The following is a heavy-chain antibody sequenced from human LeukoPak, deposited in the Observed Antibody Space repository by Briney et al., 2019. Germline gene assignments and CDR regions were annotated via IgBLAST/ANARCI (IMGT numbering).Heavy chain of an antibody. D-gene: IGHD6-13*01. V-gene: IGHV1-24*01. CDR3: ARDSSSIDAFDI. J-gene: IGHJ3*02. Sequence: ASVKVSCKVSGYTLTELSMHWVRQAPGKGLEWMGGFDPEDGETIYAQKFQGRVTITRDTSASTAYMELSSLRSEDMAVYYCARDSSSIDAFDIWGQGTMITVSS. CDR1: GYTLTELS. CDR2: FDPEDGET.